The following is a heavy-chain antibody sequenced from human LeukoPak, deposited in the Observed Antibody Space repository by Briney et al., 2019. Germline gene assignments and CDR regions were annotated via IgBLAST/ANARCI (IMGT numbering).Heavy chain of an antibody. J-gene: IGHJ6*02. D-gene: IGHD2-8*02. Sequence: PSEALSLTCTVSGGSISSGGYYWSWIRQHPGKGLEWIGYIYYSGSTYYNPSLKSRVTISVDTSKNQFSLKLSSVTAADTAVYYCTTGTYYYYGMDVWGQGTTVTVSS. CDR3: TTGTYYYYGMDV. CDR2: IYYSGST. V-gene: IGHV4-31*03. CDR1: GGSISSGGYY.